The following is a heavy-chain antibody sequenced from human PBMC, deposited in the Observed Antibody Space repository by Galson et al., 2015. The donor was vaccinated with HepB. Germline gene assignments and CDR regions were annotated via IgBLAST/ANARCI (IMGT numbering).Heavy chain of an antibody. CDR3: ARESRYSSSPGRDYFDY. D-gene: IGHD6-6*01. J-gene: IGHJ4*02. CDR2: IIPIFGTA. Sequence: SVKVSCKASGGTFSSYAISWVRQAPGQGLEWMGGIIPIFGTANYAQKFQGRVTITADKSTSTAYMELSSLRSEDTAVYYCARESRYSSSPGRDYFDYWGQGTLVPVSS. CDR1: GGTFSSYA. V-gene: IGHV1-69*06.